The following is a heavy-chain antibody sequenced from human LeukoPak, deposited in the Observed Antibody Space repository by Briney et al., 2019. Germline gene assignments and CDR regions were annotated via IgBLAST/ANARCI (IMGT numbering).Heavy chain of an antibody. CDR2: IKSKTDGGTT. CDR3: TTGPYDYGSGTYYH. J-gene: IGHJ4*02. V-gene: IGHV3-15*01. D-gene: IGHD3-10*01. Sequence: GGSLTLSCAASGFTFSNAWMSWVRQAPGKGLEWVGRIKSKTDGGTTDYAAPVKGRFTISRDDSKNTLYVQMNSLKTEDTAVYYCTTGPYDYGSGTYYHWGQGTLVTVSS. CDR1: GFTFSNAW.